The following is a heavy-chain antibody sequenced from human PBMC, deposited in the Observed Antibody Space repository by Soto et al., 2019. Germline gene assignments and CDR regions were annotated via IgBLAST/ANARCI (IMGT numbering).Heavy chain of an antibody. CDR2: IYGDNDK. J-gene: IGHJ4*02. CDR3: AHCTLHDYGDYDPGTSHVFDS. CDR1: GFSLSNSGVG. Sequence: QITLKESGPSPVKPTQTLTVTCTFSGFSLSNSGVGVAWIRQPPGKALEGLALIYGDNDKRYSPSLKTRLTITKDTSNTQVVLTRTNMDPLDTATYYCAHCTLHDYGDYDPGTSHVFDSWGQGTLVTVSS. V-gene: IGHV2-5*02. D-gene: IGHD4-17*01.